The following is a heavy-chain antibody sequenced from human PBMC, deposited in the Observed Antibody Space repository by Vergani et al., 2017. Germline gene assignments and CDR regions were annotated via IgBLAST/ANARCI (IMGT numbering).Heavy chain of an antibody. Sequence: QVQLVQSGAEVKKPGASVKVSCKASGYTFTSYYMHWVRQAPGQGLEWMGIINPSGGSTSYAQKFQGRVTMTRDTSTSTVYMELSSLRSEDTAVYYCARAKHHYGDYPNWFDPLGQGTLVTVSS. CDR1: GYTFTSYY. V-gene: IGHV1-46*03. J-gene: IGHJ5*02. CDR2: INPSGGST. D-gene: IGHD4-17*01. CDR3: ARAKHHYGDYPNWFDP.